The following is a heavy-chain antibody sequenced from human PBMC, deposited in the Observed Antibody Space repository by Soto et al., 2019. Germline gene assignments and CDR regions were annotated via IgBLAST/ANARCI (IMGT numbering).Heavy chain of an antibody. CDR2: ISGSGGST. V-gene: IGHV3-23*01. CDR1: GFTFSSYA. J-gene: IGHJ6*02. Sequence: GGSLRLSCAASGFTFSSYAMSWVRQAPGKGLEWVSAISGSGGSTYYADSVKGRFTISRDNSKNTLYLQMNSLRAEDTAVYYCAKDSSYSSSSRSFGVYGMDVWGQGTTVTVSS. CDR3: AKDSSYSSSSRSFGVYGMDV. D-gene: IGHD6-13*01.